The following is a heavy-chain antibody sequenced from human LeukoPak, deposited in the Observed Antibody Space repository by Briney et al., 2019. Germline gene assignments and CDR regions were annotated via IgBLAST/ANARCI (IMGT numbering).Heavy chain of an antibody. V-gene: IGHV1-69*01. J-gene: IGHJ5*02. Sequence: SVKVSCKASGGTFSSYAISWVRQAPGQGLEWMGGIIPIFGTANYAQKFQGRVTITADESTSTAYMELCSLRSEDTAVYYCAREYSSSLRWFDPWGQGTLVTVSS. D-gene: IGHD6-6*01. CDR2: IIPIFGTA. CDR3: AREYSSSLRWFDP. CDR1: GGTFSSYA.